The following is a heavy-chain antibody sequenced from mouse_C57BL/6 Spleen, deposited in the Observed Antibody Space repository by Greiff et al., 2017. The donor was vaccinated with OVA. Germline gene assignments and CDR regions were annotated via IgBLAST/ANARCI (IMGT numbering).Heavy chain of an antibody. Sequence: VQLQQSGPELVKPGASVKISCKASGYSFTGYYMNWVKQSPEKSLEWIGEINPSTGGTTYNQKFKAKATLTVDKSSSTAYMQLKSLTSEDSAVYYCARSGYYDYEAWFAYWGQGTLVTVSA. CDR2: INPSTGGT. J-gene: IGHJ3*01. D-gene: IGHD2-4*01. V-gene: IGHV1-42*01. CDR1: GYSFTGYY. CDR3: ARSGYYDYEAWFAY.